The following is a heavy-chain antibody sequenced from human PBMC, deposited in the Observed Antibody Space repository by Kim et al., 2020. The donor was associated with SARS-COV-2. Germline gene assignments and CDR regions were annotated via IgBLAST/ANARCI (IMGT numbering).Heavy chain of an antibody. CDR2: IKSDESST. J-gene: IGHJ6*02. V-gene: IGHV3-74*01. CDR3: ARGGPIAVAGPLYYYYYGMDV. Sequence: GGSLRLSCAASGFTFSSYWMHWVRQAPGKGLVWVSHIKSDESSTSYADSVKGRFTISRDNAKNTLCLQMSSLRAEDTAVYYCARGGPIAVAGPLYYYYYGMDVCGQGTTVTVSS. D-gene: IGHD6-19*01. CDR1: GFTFSSYW.